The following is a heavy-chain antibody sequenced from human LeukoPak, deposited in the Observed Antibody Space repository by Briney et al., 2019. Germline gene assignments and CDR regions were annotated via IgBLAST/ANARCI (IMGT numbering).Heavy chain of an antibody. J-gene: IGHJ4*02. CDR1: GFTFSSYS. CDR3: ARGSWFGEFDY. D-gene: IGHD3-10*01. V-gene: IGHV3-21*01. Sequence: GGSLRLSCAASGFTFSSYSMNWVRQAPGKGLEWVSSISSSSSYIYYAGSVKGRFTISRDNAKNSLYLQMNSLRAEDTAVYYCARGSWFGEFDYWGQGTLVTVSS. CDR2: ISSSSSYI.